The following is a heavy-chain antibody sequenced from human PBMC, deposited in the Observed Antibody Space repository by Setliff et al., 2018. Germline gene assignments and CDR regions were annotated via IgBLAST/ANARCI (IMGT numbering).Heavy chain of an antibody. Sequence: EASVKVSCKTSRGTFSNYAISWVRQAPGQGLEWMGGTTPIFTTANYAQKFQGRVTITADESTSTAYTELSSLKSEDTAVYYCARSPFPVDTVMVTTFDSWGQGTLVTVSS. CDR2: TTPIFTTA. CDR3: ARSPFPVDTVMVTTFDS. J-gene: IGHJ4*02. D-gene: IGHD5-18*01. V-gene: IGHV1-69*13. CDR1: RGTFSNYA.